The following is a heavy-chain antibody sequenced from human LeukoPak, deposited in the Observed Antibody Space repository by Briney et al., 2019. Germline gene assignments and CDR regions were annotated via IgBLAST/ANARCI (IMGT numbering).Heavy chain of an antibody. CDR2: IKEDGSWK. D-gene: IGHD2-21*01. V-gene: IGHV3-7*03. Sequence: GGSLRLSCAASGFTFSSSWMGWARQAPGKGLEWVANIKEDGSWKHYAVSVQGRFTISRDNAKSSLYLQMNSLRAEDTAVYYCARGDLSDYWGQGTLVTVSS. J-gene: IGHJ4*02. CDR1: GFTFSSSW. CDR3: ARGDLSDY.